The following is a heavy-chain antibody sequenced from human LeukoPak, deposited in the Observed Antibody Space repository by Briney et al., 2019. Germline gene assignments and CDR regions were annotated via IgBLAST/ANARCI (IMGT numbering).Heavy chain of an antibody. J-gene: IGHJ3*02. CDR2: IKQDGSDK. CDR1: GFTFNNYW. Sequence: GGSLRLSCAASGFTFNNYWMTWVRQAPGKGLEWVANIKQDGSDKYYEDSVKGRFTISRDNLKNSLYLQMNSLRAEDTAVYYCARAPLTRKVSIWGQGTMVTVSS. V-gene: IGHV3-7*01. CDR3: ARAPLTRKVSI. D-gene: IGHD1-20*01.